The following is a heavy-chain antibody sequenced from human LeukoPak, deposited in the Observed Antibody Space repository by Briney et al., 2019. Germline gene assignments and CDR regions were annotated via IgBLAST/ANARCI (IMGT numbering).Heavy chain of an antibody. D-gene: IGHD3-22*01. V-gene: IGHV1-8*02. J-gene: IGHJ4*02. CDR3: ARGLYDSSGYYYQRRDY. CDR1: GYTFTSYG. CDR2: MNPSSGNT. Sequence: ASVKVSCKASGYTFTSYGISWVRQATGQGLEWMGWMNPSSGNTGYAQKFQGRVTMTRNTSISTAYMELSSLRSEDTAVYYCARGLYDSSGYYYQRRDYWGQGTLVTVSS.